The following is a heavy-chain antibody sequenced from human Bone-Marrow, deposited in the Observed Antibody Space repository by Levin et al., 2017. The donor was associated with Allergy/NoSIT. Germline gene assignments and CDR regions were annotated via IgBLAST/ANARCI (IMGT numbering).Heavy chain of an antibody. CDR2: FYSGGAT. J-gene: IGHJ4*03. V-gene: IGHV4-39*02. D-gene: IGHD7-27*01. CDR1: GASIGNAKYY. CDR3: STRNSSGADY. Sequence: SETLSLTCSVSGASIGNAKYYWNWIRQSPRKGLEWIGTFYSGGATVYHPTLTRRLTIVVDTANNHFSLNLRSLTAADTAVYFCSTRNSSGADYWGRGTMVSVSA.